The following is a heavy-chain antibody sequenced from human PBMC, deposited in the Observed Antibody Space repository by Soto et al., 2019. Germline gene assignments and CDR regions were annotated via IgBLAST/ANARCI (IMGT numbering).Heavy chain of an antibody. J-gene: IGHJ5*02. CDR1: GGSISSSSYY. V-gene: IGHV4-39*01. D-gene: IGHD7-27*01. CDR3: ARPFWGKLRDWFDP. Sequence: SETLSLTCTVSGGSISSSSYYWGWIRQPPGKGLEGIGRIYYSGSTYYNPSLKSRVTISVGPCKNKFSLKLSSVTAADTAVYYWARPFWGKLRDWFDPWGQGTLVTVSS. CDR2: IYYSGST.